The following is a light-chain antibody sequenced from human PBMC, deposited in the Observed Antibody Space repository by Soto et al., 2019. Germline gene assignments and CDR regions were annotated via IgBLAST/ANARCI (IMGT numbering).Light chain of an antibody. CDR3: SSYTSDITPYV. Sequence: QSALTQPASVSGPPGQSITISCTGTSSDVGGYNYVSWYQQHPGKAPKLTIYDVSTRPSGVSNRFSGSKSGNTASLTISGLQAEDEADYYCSSYTSDITPYVFGAGTKVTVL. CDR2: DVS. CDR1: SSDVGGYNY. V-gene: IGLV2-14*01. J-gene: IGLJ1*01.